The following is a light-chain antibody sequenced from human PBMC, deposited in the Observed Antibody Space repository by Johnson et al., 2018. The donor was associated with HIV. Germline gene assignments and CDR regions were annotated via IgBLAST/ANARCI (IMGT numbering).Light chain of an antibody. CDR3: GTWDTSLRSYV. CDR1: SSNIEHNY. CDR2: ENH. V-gene: IGLV1-51*02. Sequence: QSVLTQPPSVSAAPGQKVTISCSGSSSNIEHNYISWYQQLPGTAPKLLIYENHKRPSGIPDRFSGSKSGTSATLGITGLQTGDEADYYCGTWDTSLRSYVFGPATKVTVL. J-gene: IGLJ1*01.